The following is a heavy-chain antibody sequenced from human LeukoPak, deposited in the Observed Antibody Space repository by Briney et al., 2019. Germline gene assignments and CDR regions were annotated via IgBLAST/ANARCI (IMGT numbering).Heavy chain of an antibody. Sequence: SETLSLTCAVYGGSFSGYYWSWIRQPPGKGLEWIGDINHTGSTNYNPSLKSRVTISVDTSKNQFSLKLTSVTAADMAVYYCARLGPGGHGEFDYWGQGTLVTVSS. CDR1: GGSFSGYY. CDR2: INHTGST. CDR3: ARLGPGGHGEFDY. V-gene: IGHV4-34*01. D-gene: IGHD3-10*01. J-gene: IGHJ4*02.